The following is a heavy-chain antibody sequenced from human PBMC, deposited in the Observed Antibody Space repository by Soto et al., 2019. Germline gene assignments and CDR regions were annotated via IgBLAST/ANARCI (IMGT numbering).Heavy chain of an antibody. CDR3: ASLNWEVPATGP. J-gene: IGHJ4*02. V-gene: IGHV3-7*03. D-gene: IGHD2-2*01. Sequence: LGGSLRLSCSASGFTYSAYYMNWVRQAPGKGLEWVANIKDDGTKTFYADSVRGRFTISRDNAKNSLYLQMNSLRAEDTAVYYCASLNWEVPATGPWGRGTLVTVSS. CDR2: IKDDGTKT. CDR1: GFTYSAYY.